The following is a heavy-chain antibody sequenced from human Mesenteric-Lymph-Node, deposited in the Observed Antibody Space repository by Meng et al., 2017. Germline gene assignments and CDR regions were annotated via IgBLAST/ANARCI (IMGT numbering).Heavy chain of an antibody. CDR1: GYTFTSYG. V-gene: IGHV1-18*01. CDR2: ISAYNGNT. Sequence: HVQVVEAGAEVQKPGASVKVSCKASGYTFTSYGISWVRQAPGQGLEWMGWISAYNGNTNYAQKLQGRVTMTTDTSTSTAYMELRSLRSDDTAVYFCARTNYGDYNWFDPWGQGTLVTVSS. CDR3: ARTNYGDYNWFDP. J-gene: IGHJ5*02. D-gene: IGHD4-17*01.